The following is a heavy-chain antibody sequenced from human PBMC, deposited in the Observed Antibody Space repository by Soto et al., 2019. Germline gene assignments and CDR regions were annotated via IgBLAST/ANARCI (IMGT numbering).Heavy chain of an antibody. CDR3: ARDTSHYFDH. J-gene: IGHJ4*02. D-gene: IGHD2-2*01. CDR2: INTLSGDT. Sequence: ASVKVSCKASGHTFSGYYMHWVRQAPGQGLEWMGWINTLSGDTSFPQKFQDRVTMTTDTAATTAYMELRSLTSDDSAMYFCARDTSHYFDHWGQGILVTVSS. V-gene: IGHV1-2*02. CDR1: GHTFSGYY.